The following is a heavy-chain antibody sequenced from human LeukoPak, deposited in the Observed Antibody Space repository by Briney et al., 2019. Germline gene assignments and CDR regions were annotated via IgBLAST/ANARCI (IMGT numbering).Heavy chain of an antibody. V-gene: IGHV4-4*07. CDR1: SGSISRYF. CDR2: IYPTGTT. CDR3: GRQGYTASHYFLDF. J-gene: IGHJ4*02. Sequence: TSETLSLTCTVYSGSISRYFSLWVRQPPRKGLEWIGRIYPTGTTHYNPSLKSRVTMSIDTSTNQFSLNLRSMTAADTAVYYCGRQGYTASHYFLDFWSQGTLVAVS. D-gene: IGHD2-2*02.